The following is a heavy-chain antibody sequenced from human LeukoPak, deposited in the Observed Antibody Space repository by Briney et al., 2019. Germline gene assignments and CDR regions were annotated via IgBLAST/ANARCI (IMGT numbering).Heavy chain of an antibody. J-gene: IGHJ6*02. CDR3: ARVPPLQQLGTYYYYYYGMDV. D-gene: IGHD6-6*01. Sequence: SETLSLTCTVSGGSISSYYWSWIRQPPGKGLEWIGYIYYSGSTNYNSSLKSRVTISVDTSKNQFSLKLSSVTAADTAVYYCARVPPLQQLGTYYYYYYGMDVWGQGTTVTVSS. V-gene: IGHV4-59*01. CDR2: IYYSGST. CDR1: GGSISSYY.